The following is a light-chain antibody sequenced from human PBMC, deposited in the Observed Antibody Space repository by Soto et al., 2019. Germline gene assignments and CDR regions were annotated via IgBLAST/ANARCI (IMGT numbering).Light chain of an antibody. CDR2: GAS. J-gene: IGKJ2*01. Sequence: EMVLTQSPGTLSLSPGERATLSCRASQSVSSSYLAWYQQKPGQAPRLLIYGASTRATGIPDRFSGSGSGTDFTLTISILEPEDFAVYYCQQYGSSPPYTFGQGTKLEI. CDR3: QQYGSSPPYT. V-gene: IGKV3-20*01. CDR1: QSVSSSY.